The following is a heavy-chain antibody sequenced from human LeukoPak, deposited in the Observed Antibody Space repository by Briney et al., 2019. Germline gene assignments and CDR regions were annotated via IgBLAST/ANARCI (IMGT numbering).Heavy chain of an antibody. V-gene: IGHV4-39*07. Sequence: PSETLSLTCTVSGGSISSSSYYWGWIRQPPGKGLEWIGSIYYSGSTYYNPSLKSRVTISVDTSKNQFSLKLSSVTAADTAVYYCARGALFGEFYYSFAYWSQGPLATVSS. CDR3: ARGALFGEFYYSFAY. CDR1: GGSISSSSYY. D-gene: IGHD3-10*02. J-gene: IGHJ4*02. CDR2: IYYSGST.